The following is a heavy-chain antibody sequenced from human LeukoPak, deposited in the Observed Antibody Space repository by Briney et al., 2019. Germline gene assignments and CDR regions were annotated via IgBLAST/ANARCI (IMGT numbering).Heavy chain of an antibody. CDR3: ASGAMAPYYYYGMDV. CDR1: GGSISSHY. Sequence: SETLSLICTVSGGSISSHYWSWIRQPPGKGLEWIGYISYSGSTNYNPSLKSRVTISVDTSINQFSLKLNSVTAADTAVYYCASGAMAPYYYYGMDVWGQGTTVTVSS. D-gene: IGHD5-18*01. J-gene: IGHJ6*02. CDR2: ISYSGST. V-gene: IGHV4-59*11.